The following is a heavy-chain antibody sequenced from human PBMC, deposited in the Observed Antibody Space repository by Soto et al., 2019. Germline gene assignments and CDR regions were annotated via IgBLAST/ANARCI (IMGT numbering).Heavy chain of an antibody. CDR3: ARRYGPCFDY. CDR2: IYYSGST. J-gene: IGHJ4*02. V-gene: IGHV4-59*08. CDR1: GGSISSYY. D-gene: IGHD5-18*01. Sequence: PSETLSLTCTVSGGSISSYYWSWIRQPPGKGLEWIGYIYYSGSTTYNPSLKSRLTLSVDTSKNQFSLKLSSVTAADTAAYYCARRYGPCFDYWGQGTLVTVSS.